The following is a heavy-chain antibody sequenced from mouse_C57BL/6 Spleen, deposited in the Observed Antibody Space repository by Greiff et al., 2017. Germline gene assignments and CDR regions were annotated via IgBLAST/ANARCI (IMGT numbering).Heavy chain of an antibody. V-gene: IGHV5-17*01. CDR2: ISSGSSTI. Sequence: EVKLMESGGGLVKPGGSLKLSCAASGFTFSDYGMHWVRQAPEKGLEWVAYISSGSSTIYYADTVKGRFTISRDNAKNTLFLQMTSLRSEDTAMYYCARDDYDRDWYFDVWGTGTTVTVSS. J-gene: IGHJ1*03. D-gene: IGHD2-4*01. CDR1: GFTFSDYG. CDR3: ARDDYDRDWYFDV.